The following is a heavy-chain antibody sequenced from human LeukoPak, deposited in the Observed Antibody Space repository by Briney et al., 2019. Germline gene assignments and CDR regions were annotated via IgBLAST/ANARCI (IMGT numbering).Heavy chain of an antibody. CDR2: IRNDGSNH. D-gene: IGHD6-13*01. CDR3: ARVEQLGYYMDV. Sequence: PGGSLRLSCAASGFTFSHHGMHWVRQAPGKGLEWVAFIRNDGSNHYYADSVKGRFTISRDNSKNSLYLQMNSLRAEDTAVYYCARVEQLGYYMDVWGKGTTVTVSS. V-gene: IGHV3-30*02. J-gene: IGHJ6*03. CDR1: GFTFSHHG.